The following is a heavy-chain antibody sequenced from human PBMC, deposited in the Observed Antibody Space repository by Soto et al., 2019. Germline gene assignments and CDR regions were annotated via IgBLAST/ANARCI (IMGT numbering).Heavy chain of an antibody. J-gene: IGHJ4*02. CDR3: AREGGYDILTGYTDY. V-gene: IGHV3-33*01. D-gene: IGHD3-9*01. CDR2: IWYDGSNK. CDR1: GFTFSSYG. Sequence: GGSLRLSCAASGFTFSSYGMHWVRQAPGKGLGWVAVIWYDGSNKYYADSVKGRFTISRDNSKNTLYLQMNSLRAEDTAVYYCAREGGYDILTGYTDYWGQGTLVTVSS.